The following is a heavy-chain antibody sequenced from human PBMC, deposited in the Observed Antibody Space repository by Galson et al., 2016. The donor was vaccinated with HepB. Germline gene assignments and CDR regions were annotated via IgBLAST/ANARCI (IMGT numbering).Heavy chain of an antibody. CDR2: IYPDDSDT. J-gene: IGHJ4*02. Sequence: QSGAEVKKPGESLKISCETSGYSFTTYWIAWVRQVPGKGLECMGIIYPDDSDTTYSPSFEGQVTFSVDKSVSTAYLQWSSLRASDTAMYYCARQSLAMAGDFDHWGQGTLVTVSS. V-gene: IGHV5-51*01. CDR1: GYSFTTYW. CDR3: ARQSLAMAGDFDH. D-gene: IGHD6-19*01.